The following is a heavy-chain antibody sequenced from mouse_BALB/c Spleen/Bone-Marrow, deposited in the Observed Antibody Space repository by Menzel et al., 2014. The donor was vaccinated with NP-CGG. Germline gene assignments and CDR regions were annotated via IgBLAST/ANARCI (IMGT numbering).Heavy chain of an antibody. CDR2: IDPANGNA. CDR1: GFNIKDTY. J-gene: IGHJ4*01. V-gene: IGHV14-3*02. Sequence: EVKLMESGAELVKPGASVNLSCTASGFNIKDTYMHWVKQRPEQGLEWIGWIDPANGNAKYDPNFQDKATITADTSSNTAYLRLSSLTAEDTAVYYCASGDPLYGMDYWGQGTAGTVSS. CDR3: ASGDPLYGMDY.